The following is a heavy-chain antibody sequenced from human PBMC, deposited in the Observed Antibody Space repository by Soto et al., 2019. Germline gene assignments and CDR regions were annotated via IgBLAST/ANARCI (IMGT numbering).Heavy chain of an antibody. J-gene: IGHJ4*02. CDR1: GFTFSSYG. CDR2: ISYDGSNK. D-gene: IGHD4-17*01. Sequence: QVQLVESGGGVVQPGRSLRLSCAASGFTFSSYGMHWVRQAPGKGLEWVAVISYDGSNKYYADSVKGRFTISRDNSKNTLYLQMNSLRAEDTAVYYCAQELNYGDYHFDYWGQGTLVTVSS. CDR3: AQELNYGDYHFDY. V-gene: IGHV3-30*18.